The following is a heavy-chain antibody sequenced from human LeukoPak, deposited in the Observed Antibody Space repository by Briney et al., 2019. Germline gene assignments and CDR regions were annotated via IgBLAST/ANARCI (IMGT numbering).Heavy chain of an antibody. J-gene: IGHJ4*02. CDR1: GFTFDDYA. CDR2: ISGGGGST. Sequence: GGSLRLSCAASGFTFDDYAMHWVRQAPGKGLEWVSLISGGGGSTYYADSVKGRFTISRDNSKNSLYLQMNSLRTEDTAVYYCAKGAVRYFDWLLSPGGQGTLVTVSS. V-gene: IGHV3-43*02. D-gene: IGHD3-9*01. CDR3: AKGAVRYFDWLLSP.